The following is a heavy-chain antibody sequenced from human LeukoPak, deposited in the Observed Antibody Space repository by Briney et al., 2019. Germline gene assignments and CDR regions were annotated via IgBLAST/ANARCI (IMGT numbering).Heavy chain of an antibody. D-gene: IGHD6-19*01. CDR2: ISSSSTYI. CDR3: ARDMCSSSCPSNYYYYMDV. V-gene: IGHV3-21*01. CDR1: GFSFSSYN. Sequence: GGSLRLSCAASGFSFSSYNMNWVRQAAGKGLEWVSSISSSSTYIYYADSVKGRFTISRDNAKNSLYLQMNSLRAEDTAVYYCARDMCSSSCPSNYYYYMDVWRKGTTVTVSS. J-gene: IGHJ6*03.